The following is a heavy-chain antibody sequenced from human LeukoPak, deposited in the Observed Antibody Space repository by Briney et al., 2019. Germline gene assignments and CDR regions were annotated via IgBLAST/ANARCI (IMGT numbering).Heavy chain of an antibody. CDR2: INSSGGTT. CDR3: ARGGVVVTATRLFWLDP. J-gene: IGHJ5*02. Sequence: ASVKVSCKASGYTFTGYYIHWVRQAPGHALEWMGIINSSGGTTIYAQKFQGRVTMTRDTSTSTVYMELSSLRSEDTAVYYCARGGVVVTATRLFWLDPWGQGTLVTVSS. V-gene: IGHV1-46*01. CDR1: GYTFTGYY. D-gene: IGHD2-21*02.